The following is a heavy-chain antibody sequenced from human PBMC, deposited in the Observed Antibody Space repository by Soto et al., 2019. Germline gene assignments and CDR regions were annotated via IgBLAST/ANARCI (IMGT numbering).Heavy chain of an antibody. Sequence: PSETLSLTCTVSGGSISSYYWSWIRQPPGKGLEWIGYIYYRGSTNYNPSLKSRVTISVDTSKNQFSLNLRSVTAADTAVYYCARRTWGMGVWGQGTTVTVSS. CDR2: IYYRGST. D-gene: IGHD2-8*01. J-gene: IGHJ6*02. CDR1: GGSISSYY. V-gene: IGHV4-59*12. CDR3: ARRTWGMGV.